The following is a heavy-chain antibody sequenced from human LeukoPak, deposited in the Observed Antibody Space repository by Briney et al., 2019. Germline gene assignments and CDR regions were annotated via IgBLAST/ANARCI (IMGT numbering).Heavy chain of an antibody. CDR3: AKGGSYSSHYDY. D-gene: IGHD1-26*01. Sequence: GGFLRLSCAASGFTFSNYAMSWVRQAPGKGLEWVSVISGSGGSTYYADSVKGRFTISRDISKNTLSLQMNSLRAEDTAVYYCAKGGSYSSHYDYWGQGTLVTVSS. CDR1: GFTFSNYA. V-gene: IGHV3-23*01. J-gene: IGHJ4*02. CDR2: ISGSGGST.